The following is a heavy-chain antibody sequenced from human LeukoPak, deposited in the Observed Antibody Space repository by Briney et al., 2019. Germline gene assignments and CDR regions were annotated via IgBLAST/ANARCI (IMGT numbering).Heavy chain of an antibody. CDR1: GFTFRDYW. V-gene: IGHV3-7*01. CDR3: ATDPSGPSDSSGWYYFDN. J-gene: IGHJ4*02. D-gene: IGHD6-19*01. Sequence: GGSLRLSCAASGFTFRDYWMSWVRQAPGKGLEWVAYIKQDASETYYVDSVRGRFSISRDNAKNSLFLQMNSLRAEDTAVYYCATDPSGPSDSSGWYYFDNWGQGTLVTVSS. CDR2: IKQDASET.